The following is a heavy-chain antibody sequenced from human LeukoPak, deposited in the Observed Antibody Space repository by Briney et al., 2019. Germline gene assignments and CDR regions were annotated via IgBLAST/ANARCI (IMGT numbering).Heavy chain of an antibody. D-gene: IGHD6-19*01. CDR1: GLTFSSHW. V-gene: IGHV3-74*01. CDR2: TDRDGKST. Sequence: GGSLRLSCAASGLTFSSHWMFWVRQAPGKGLVWVSQTDRDGKSTGYADSVKGRFTISRDNAKNTVYLQMNSLRAEDTAVYYCAAESSDWSAFDIWGQGTMVTVS. J-gene: IGHJ3*02. CDR3: AAESSDWSAFDI.